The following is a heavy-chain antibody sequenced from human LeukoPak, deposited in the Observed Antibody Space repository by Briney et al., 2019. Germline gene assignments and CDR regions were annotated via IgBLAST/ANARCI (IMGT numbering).Heavy chain of an antibody. J-gene: IGHJ4*02. D-gene: IGHD3-16*02. CDR3: ALDYVWGSYRFDY. Sequence: GGSLRLSCAASGFTFSSYGMHWVRQAPGKGLEWVAVISYDGSNKYYADSVKGRFTISRDNSKNTLYLQMNSLRAEDTAVYYCALDYVWGSYRFDYWGQGTLVTVSS. V-gene: IGHV3-30*03. CDR1: GFTFSSYG. CDR2: ISYDGSNK.